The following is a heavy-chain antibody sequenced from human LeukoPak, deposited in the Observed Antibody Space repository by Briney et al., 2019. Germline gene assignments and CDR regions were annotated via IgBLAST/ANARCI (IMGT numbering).Heavy chain of an antibody. D-gene: IGHD3-10*01. V-gene: IGHV1-8*01. CDR2: MSPNSGNT. CDR1: GYTFTSYD. Sequence: ASVKVSCKASGYTFTSYDINWVRQATGQRLEWMGWMSPNSGNTGYAQKFQGRVTITRNTSISTAYMELSSLRSEDTAVYYCARGKRSGFLNWFDPWGQGTLVTVSS. J-gene: IGHJ5*02. CDR3: ARGKRSGFLNWFDP.